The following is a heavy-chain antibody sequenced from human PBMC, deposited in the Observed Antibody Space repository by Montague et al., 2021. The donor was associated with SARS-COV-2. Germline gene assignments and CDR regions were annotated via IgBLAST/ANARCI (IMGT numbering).Heavy chain of an antibody. J-gene: IGHJ6*03. CDR3: ARVVGDYDFWSGQYYYYYYMDV. CDR2: IYYSGST. CDR1: GGSISSYY. V-gene: IGHV4-59*01. D-gene: IGHD3-3*01. Sequence: SETLSLTCTVSGGSISSYYWSWIRQPPGKGLGWIGYIYYSGSTNYNPSLKSRVTISVDTSKNQFSLKLSSVTAADTAVYSCARVVGDYDFWSGQYYYYYYMDVWGKGTTVTVSS.